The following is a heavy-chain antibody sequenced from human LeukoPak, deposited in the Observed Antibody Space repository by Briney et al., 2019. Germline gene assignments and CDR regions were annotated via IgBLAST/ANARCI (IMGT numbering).Heavy chain of an antibody. Sequence: SETLSLTCTVSGGSISSYYWSWIRRPPGKGLEWIGYIYYSGSTNYNPSLKSRVTISVDTSKNQFSLKLSSVTAADTAVYYCARGEAPYCSSTSCYPNWFDPWGQGTLVTVSS. D-gene: IGHD2-2*01. CDR1: GGSISSYY. CDR2: IYYSGST. CDR3: ARGEAPYCSSTSCYPNWFDP. J-gene: IGHJ5*02. V-gene: IGHV4-59*01.